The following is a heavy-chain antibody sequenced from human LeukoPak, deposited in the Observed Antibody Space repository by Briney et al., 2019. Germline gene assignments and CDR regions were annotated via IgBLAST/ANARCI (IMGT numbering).Heavy chain of an antibody. V-gene: IGHV3-74*03. CDR2: IKKDGFFS. D-gene: IGHD4-4*01. CDR1: GFPFRVRW. CDR3: ATDLDYTFDY. J-gene: IGHJ4*02. Sequence: GGSLRLSCTASGFPFRVRWMHWVRQAPGKGLVWISLIKKDGFFSTYADSVKGRFTISRDDAKNTLYLQMDSLRADDTAVYYCATDLDYTFDYWGRGTLVTVSS.